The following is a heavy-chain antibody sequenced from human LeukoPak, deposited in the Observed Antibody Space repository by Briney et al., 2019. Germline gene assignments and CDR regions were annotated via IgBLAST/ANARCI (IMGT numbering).Heavy chain of an antibody. D-gene: IGHD3-22*01. J-gene: IGHJ4*02. CDR2: IIPILGMA. V-gene: IGHV1-69*04. CDR3: ARGAYYDSSGYYYYFDY. Sequence: GSSVKVSCKASGGTFSSYAISWVRQAPGQGLEWMGRIIPILGMANYAQKFQGRVTITADKSTSTAYMELSSLRSEDTAVYYCARGAYYDSSGYYYYFDYWGQGTLVTVSS. CDR1: GGTFSSYA.